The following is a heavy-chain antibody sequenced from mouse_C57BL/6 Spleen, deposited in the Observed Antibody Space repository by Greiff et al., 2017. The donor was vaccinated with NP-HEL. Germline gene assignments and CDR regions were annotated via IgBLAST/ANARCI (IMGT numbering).Heavy chain of an antibody. V-gene: IGHV1-52*01. Sequence: QVQLQQPGAELVRPGSSVKLSCKASGYTFTSYWMHWVKQRPIQGLEWIGNIDPSDSETHYNQKFKDKATLTVDKSSSTAYMQLSSLTSEDSAVYYCARKGEYYSFAYWGQGTLVTVSA. CDR1: GYTFTSYW. D-gene: IGHD1-1*01. J-gene: IGHJ3*01. CDR3: ARKGEYYSFAY. CDR2: IDPSDSET.